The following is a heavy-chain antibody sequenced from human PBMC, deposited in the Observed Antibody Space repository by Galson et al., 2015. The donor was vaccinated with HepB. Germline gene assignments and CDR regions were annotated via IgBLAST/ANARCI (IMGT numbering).Heavy chain of an antibody. D-gene: IGHD6-25*01. Sequence: SLRVSCAVSGFTFNRYGMHWVRQAPGKGLEWVALIWANGSNRYYSNSVMGRFTISRDNSKNTLFLEMNSLRAEDTAVYYCVREMAIAAPASFDLWGHGTLVTVSS. CDR1: GFTFNRYG. CDR3: VREMAIAAPASFDL. J-gene: IGHJ4*01. CDR2: IWANGSNR. V-gene: IGHV3-33*01.